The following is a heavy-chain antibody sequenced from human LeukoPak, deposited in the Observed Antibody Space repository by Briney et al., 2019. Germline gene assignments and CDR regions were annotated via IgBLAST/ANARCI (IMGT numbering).Heavy chain of an antibody. V-gene: IGHV4-39*01. J-gene: IGHJ4*02. CDR3: ARNESVLGTTGLNDFFDD. CDR1: GGSIRGSSDY. D-gene: IGHD1-26*01. Sequence: SETLSLTCTVSGGSIRGSSDYWGWIRQSPGKGLEWIGSVYYSGSTYYNPTLKSRVSISVDTSKNQFHLRLTSVTAADTAVYYCARNESVLGTTGLNDFFDDWGQGTLVTVSS. CDR2: VYYSGST.